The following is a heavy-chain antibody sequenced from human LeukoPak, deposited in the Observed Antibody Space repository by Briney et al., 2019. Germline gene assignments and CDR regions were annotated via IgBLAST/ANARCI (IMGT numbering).Heavy chain of an antibody. V-gene: IGHV3-23*01. CDR2: ISGSGGST. CDR1: GFTFSSYA. CDR3: AKWSRNSIYYFDY. J-gene: IGHJ4*02. Sequence: GGSLRLSCAASGFTFSSYAMSWVRQAPGKGLEWVSAISGSGGSTYYADSVKGRFTISRDNSKNPLYLQMNSLRAEDTALYYCAKWSRNSIYYFDYWGQGTLVTVSS. D-gene: IGHD4-23*01.